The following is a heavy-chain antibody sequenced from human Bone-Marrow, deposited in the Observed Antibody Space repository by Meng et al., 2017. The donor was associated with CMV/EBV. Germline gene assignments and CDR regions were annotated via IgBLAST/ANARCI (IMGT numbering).Heavy chain of an antibody. CDR2: IRYDGSNK. V-gene: IGHV3-30*02. CDR1: GGTFSSYG. Sequence: SCKASGGTFSSYGMHWVRQAPGKGLEWVAFIRYDGSNKYYADSVKGRFTISRDNSKNTLYLQMNSLRAEDTAVYYCAKGSSPLLRYYFDYWGQGTLVTVSS. J-gene: IGHJ4*02. CDR3: AKGSSPLLRYYFDY. D-gene: IGHD6-6*01.